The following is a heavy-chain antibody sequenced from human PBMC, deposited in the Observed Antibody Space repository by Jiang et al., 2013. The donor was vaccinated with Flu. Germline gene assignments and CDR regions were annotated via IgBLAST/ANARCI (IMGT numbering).Heavy chain of an antibody. V-gene: IGHV3-74*01. D-gene: IGHD2-8*01. CDR1: GFTFSSYW. CDR2: LNTDGSST. Sequence: VQLVESGGGLVQPGGSLRLSCAASGFTFSSYWMHWVRQAPGKGLVWLSRLNTDGSSTSYADSVKGRFTISRDNAKNTLYLQMNSLRAEDTAVYYCVRYGYYYYNAMDVWGQGTTVTVSS. CDR3: VRYGYYYYNAMDV. J-gene: IGHJ6*02.